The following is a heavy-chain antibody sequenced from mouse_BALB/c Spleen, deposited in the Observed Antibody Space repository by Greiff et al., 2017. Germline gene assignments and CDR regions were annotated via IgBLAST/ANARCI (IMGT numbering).Heavy chain of an antibody. CDR1: GFSLTSYG. CDR3: ARGIYYYGSSYGSYAMDY. V-gene: IGHV2-3*01. Sequence: VQRVESGPGLVAPSQSLSITCTVSGFSLTSYGVSWVRQPPGKGLEWLGVIWGDGSTNYHSALISRLSISKDNSKSQVFLKLNSLQTDDTATYYCARGIYYYGSSYGSYAMDYWGQGTSVTVSS. CDR2: IWGDGST. J-gene: IGHJ4*01. D-gene: IGHD1-1*01.